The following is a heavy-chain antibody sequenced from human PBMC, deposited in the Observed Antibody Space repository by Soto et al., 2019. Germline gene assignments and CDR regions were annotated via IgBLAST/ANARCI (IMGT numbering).Heavy chain of an antibody. CDR1: GGSLRRGGYY. V-gene: IGHV4-31*03. CDR2: IYNSGST. D-gene: IGHD3-10*01. CDR3: ARGTGSYDY. J-gene: IGHJ4*02. Sequence: QVQLQESGPGLVKPSQTLSLPCTVSGGSLRRGGYYWSWLRQHPGKGLEWIGYIYNSGSTYYNPSLKSRVIISVDTSKNQFSLKLSSVTAADTAVYYCARGTGSYDYWGQGTLVTVSS.